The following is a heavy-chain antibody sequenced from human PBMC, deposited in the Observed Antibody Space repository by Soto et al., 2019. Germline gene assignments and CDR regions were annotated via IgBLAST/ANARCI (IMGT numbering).Heavy chain of an antibody. D-gene: IGHD3-16*01. CDR1: GGSIIGFNYY. J-gene: IGHJ4*02. CDR2: IYHSGTT. V-gene: IGHV4-39*02. Sequence: QLQLQESGPGLVRPSEALSLTCSVSGGSIIGFNYYWGWIRQPPGKGLEWIGNIYHSGTTYYNPSLKSRVTMSVDTSSNHFSLNLTSVTVSDTAVYYCARRRMGGGKSRLDFWGPGILVTVSS. CDR3: ARRRMGGGKSRLDF.